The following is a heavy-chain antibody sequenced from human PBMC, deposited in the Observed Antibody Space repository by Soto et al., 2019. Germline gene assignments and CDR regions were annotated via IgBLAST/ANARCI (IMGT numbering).Heavy chain of an antibody. Sequence: PSETLSLTCTVSGGSISSGGYYWSWIRQHPGKGLEWIGYIYYSGSTYYNPSLKSRVTISVDTSKNQFSLKLSSVTAADTAVYYCARGYCSSTSCYHYYYYYGMDVWGQGTTVTVSS. CDR2: IYYSGST. J-gene: IGHJ6*02. CDR1: GGSISSGGYY. CDR3: ARGYCSSTSCYHYYYYYGMDV. V-gene: IGHV4-31*03. D-gene: IGHD2-2*01.